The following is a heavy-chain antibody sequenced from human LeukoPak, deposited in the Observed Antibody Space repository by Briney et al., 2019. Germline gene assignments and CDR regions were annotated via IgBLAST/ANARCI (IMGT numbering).Heavy chain of an antibody. D-gene: IGHD2-2*01. CDR1: GGSISSSSYY. CDR2: IYYSGST. J-gene: IGHJ4*02. V-gene: IGHV4-39*01. CDR3: ARHHRGPAAYVDY. Sequence: SETLSLTCTVSGGSISSSSYYWGWIRQPPGKGLEWIGSIYYSGSTYYNPSLRSRVTISVDTSKNQFSLKLSSVTAADTAVYYCARHHRGPAAYVDYWGQGTLVTVSS.